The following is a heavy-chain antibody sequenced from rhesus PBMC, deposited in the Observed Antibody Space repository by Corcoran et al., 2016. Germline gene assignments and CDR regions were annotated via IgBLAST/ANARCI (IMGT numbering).Heavy chain of an antibody. D-gene: IGHD3-3*01. CDR1: GYTCTNYN. CDR2: INPSNGNT. V-gene: IGHV1-200*01. CDR3: STGYFRLDY. J-gene: IGHJ4*01. Sequence: QVQLGQSGAEVKKPGASVKLSCKADGYTCTNYNIKWGSQAPGQGLEGMGWINPSNGNTGYVQKFQGRVTMTRDTSTSTAYIELSSLRSEDTAVYYCSTGYFRLDYWGQGVLVTVSS.